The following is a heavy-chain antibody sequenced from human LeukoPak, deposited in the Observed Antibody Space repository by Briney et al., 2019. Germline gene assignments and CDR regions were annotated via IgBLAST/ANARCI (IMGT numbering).Heavy chain of an antibody. CDR1: GFTFSSFG. Sequence: PGGSLRLSCAASGFTFSSFGMNWVRQAPGKGLEWVSYISDSSSLTYYADSVKGRFTISRDNAKNSLSLQLNSLRDEDTAVYYCARAAHGGVDYWGQGTLVTVSS. V-gene: IGHV3-48*02. D-gene: IGHD4-23*01. J-gene: IGHJ4*02. CDR2: ISDSSSLT. CDR3: ARAAHGGVDY.